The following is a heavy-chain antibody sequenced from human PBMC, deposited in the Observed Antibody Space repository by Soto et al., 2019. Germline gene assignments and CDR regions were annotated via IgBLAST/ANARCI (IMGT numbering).Heavy chain of an antibody. CDR3: VRATYFSDSSGYTRCLDY. CDR1: GFTLSDHY. CDR2: SRDKPQGYST. D-gene: IGHD3-22*01. J-gene: IGHJ4*02. V-gene: IGHV3-72*01. Sequence: GGSLRLSCAASGFTLSDHYIDWVRQAPGKGLEWVGRSRDKPQGYSTAYAASVKGRFTTSRDESKNSAYLQMNSLKTEDTAVYYCVRATYFSDSSGYTRCLDYWGQGTLVTVSS.